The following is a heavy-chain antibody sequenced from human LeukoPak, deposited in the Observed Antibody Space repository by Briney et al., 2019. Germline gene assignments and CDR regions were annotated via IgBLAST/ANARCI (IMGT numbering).Heavy chain of an antibody. CDR1: EFTFDDYG. Sequence: GGSLRLSCVASEFTFDDYGMNWVRQAPGKGLEWVSRISWNGGSTTYADSVKGRFTISRDNAKNSLYLQMNSLRAEDTAVYYCARAQRGGGIQLWLLDYYDSSGYYLFDYWGQGTLVTVPS. D-gene: IGHD3-22*01. V-gene: IGHV3-20*04. CDR2: ISWNGGST. CDR3: ARAQRGGGIQLWLLDYYDSSGYYLFDY. J-gene: IGHJ4*02.